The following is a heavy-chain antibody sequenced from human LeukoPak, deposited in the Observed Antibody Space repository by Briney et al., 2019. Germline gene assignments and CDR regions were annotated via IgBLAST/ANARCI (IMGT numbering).Heavy chain of an antibody. CDR2: ISGGGGST. V-gene: IGHV3-23*01. J-gene: IGHJ2*01. D-gene: IGHD1-26*01. Sequence: GGSLRLSCAASGFTFSNYAMNWVRQAPGKGLEWVSVISGGGGSTYYADSVQGRFTVSRDNSKTTLYLQMNRPRAEDTAVYYCAKGNWGERLDWYFDLWGRGTLVTVSS. CDR3: AKGNWGERLDWYFDL. CDR1: GFTFSNYA.